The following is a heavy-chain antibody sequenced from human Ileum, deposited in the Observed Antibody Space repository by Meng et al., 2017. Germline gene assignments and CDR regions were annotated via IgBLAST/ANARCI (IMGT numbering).Heavy chain of an antibody. CDR1: GGTFSSYT. CDR2: IIPILGIA. D-gene: IGHD3-22*01. V-gene: IGHV1-69*02. CDR3: AIRGDSSGHHVDY. Sequence: SVKVSCKASGGTFSSYTISWVRQAPGQGLEWMGRIIPILGIANYAQKFQGRVTITADKSTSTAYMELSSLRSEDTAVYYCAIRGDSSGHHVDYWGQGTLVTVSS. J-gene: IGHJ4*02.